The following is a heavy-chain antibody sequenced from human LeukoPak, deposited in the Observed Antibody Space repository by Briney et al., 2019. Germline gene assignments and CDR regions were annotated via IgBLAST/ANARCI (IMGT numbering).Heavy chain of an antibody. Sequence: ASVKVSCKASGYTFTNFVIHWVRQAPGQRLEWMGWINPSDDDTKYSQKFQGRVTITRDTSASTAYMELSSLRSEDTALYYCARNQIGVAAAAYWGQGTLVTVSS. CDR1: GYTFTNFV. D-gene: IGHD6-13*01. CDR2: INPSDDDT. CDR3: ARNQIGVAAAAY. V-gene: IGHV1-3*01. J-gene: IGHJ4*02.